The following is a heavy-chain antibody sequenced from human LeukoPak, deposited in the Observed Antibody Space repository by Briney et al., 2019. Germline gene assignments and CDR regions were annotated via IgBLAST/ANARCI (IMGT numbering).Heavy chain of an antibody. V-gene: IGHV4-59*01. Sequence: SETLSLTCTVSDDSISDYYRRWIRQPPGKGLEWIGYIHNSGTSTYNLSLKSRVTISADTSKNRFSLKLNSMTTADTAVYYCTRGAGWLIDYWGQGILVTVSS. J-gene: IGHJ4*02. CDR2: IHNSGTS. CDR1: DDSISDYY. D-gene: IGHD3-16*01. CDR3: TRGAGWLIDY.